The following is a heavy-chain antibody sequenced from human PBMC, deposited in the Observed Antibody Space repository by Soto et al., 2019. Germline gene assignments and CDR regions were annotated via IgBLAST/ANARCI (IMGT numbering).Heavy chain of an antibody. Sequence: EVQLLEPGGGLVQPGASLRLSCAASGFTFSSYAMSWVRQAPGKGLEWVSVINGSGGITYSADSVKGRFTISRDNSKNTLDLQMNRLRAEDTAVYYCAKRTVGWYFDLWGRGTLVTVSS. J-gene: IGHJ2*01. V-gene: IGHV3-23*01. CDR2: INGSGGIT. CDR1: GFTFSSYA. CDR3: AKRTVGWYFDL. D-gene: IGHD4-17*01.